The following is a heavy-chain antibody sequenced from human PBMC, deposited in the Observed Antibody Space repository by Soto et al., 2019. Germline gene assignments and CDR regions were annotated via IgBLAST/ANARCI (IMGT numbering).Heavy chain of an antibody. V-gene: IGHV4-61*03. J-gene: IGHJ5*02. CDR3: ARGFTMVRGAAYNWFDP. D-gene: IGHD3-10*01. CDR2: ISNSGST. Sequence: SETLSLTCTVSGGSVSRDSYYWSWIRQPPGKGLEWIGYISNSGSTKYNPSLESRVTISIDTSKNHLSLKMSSVTAADTAVHYCARGFTMVRGAAYNWFDPWGQGTLVTVSS. CDR1: GGSVSRDSYY.